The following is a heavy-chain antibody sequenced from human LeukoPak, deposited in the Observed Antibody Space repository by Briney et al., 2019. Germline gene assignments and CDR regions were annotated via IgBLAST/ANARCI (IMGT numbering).Heavy chain of an antibody. CDR2: ISSSSSYI. J-gene: IGHJ4*02. CDR3: ASDSGWYGGTYYFDY. Sequence: GGSLRLSCAASGFTFSSYSMNWVRQAPGKGLEWVSSISSSSSYIYYADSVKGRFTISRDNAKNSLYLQMNSLRAEDTAVYYCASDSGWYGGTYYFDYWGQGTLVTVSS. CDR1: GFTFSSYS. V-gene: IGHV3-21*01. D-gene: IGHD6-19*01.